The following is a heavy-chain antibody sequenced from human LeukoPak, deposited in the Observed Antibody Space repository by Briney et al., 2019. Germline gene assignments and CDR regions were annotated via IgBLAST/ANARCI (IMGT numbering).Heavy chain of an antibody. D-gene: IGHD1-26*01. J-gene: IGHJ4*02. CDR3: ARAAGRDTTSGLDFDY. V-gene: IGHV4-4*07. Sequence: SETLSLTCTVSGASISSYYWSWIRQPAGKGLEWIGRIYSSRSIYNPSLKSRVTMSVDTSKNQFSLKLISVTAADTAVYYCARAAGRDTTSGLDFDYWGQGILVTVSS. CDR1: GASISSYY. CDR2: IYSSRS.